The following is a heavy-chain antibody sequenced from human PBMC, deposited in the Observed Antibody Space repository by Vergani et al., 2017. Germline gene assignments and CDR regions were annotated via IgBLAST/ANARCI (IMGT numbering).Heavy chain of an antibody. CDR1: GFTSRYYG. D-gene: IGHD1-1*01. V-gene: IGHV3-30*03. Sequence: QVHLVESGGGVVQPGRSLRLSCVVSGFTSRYYGMHWVRQAPGKGLEWVADISYYGTQKYYADSVKGRFTISRDNSKSTLYLQMNSLRTEDTAVYYCATKSCGTPGCQIGYFREWGQGTLVTVSS. CDR3: ATKSCGTPGCQIGYFRE. CDR2: ISYYGTQK. J-gene: IGHJ1*01.